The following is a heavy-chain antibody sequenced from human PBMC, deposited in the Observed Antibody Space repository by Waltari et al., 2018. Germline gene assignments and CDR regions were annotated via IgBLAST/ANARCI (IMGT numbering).Heavy chain of an antibody. CDR3: ARSGSYSQY. Sequence: QLQLQESGPGLVKPSETLSLTCTVSGGSISSSSYYWGWIRQPPGKGLEWIGSIYYSGSTNYNPSRKSRGTITRDTSASTAYMELSSLRSEDTAVYYWARSGSYSQYWGQGTLVTVSS. CDR1: GGSISSSSYY. J-gene: IGHJ4*02. D-gene: IGHD1-26*01. V-gene: IGHV4-39*01. CDR2: IYYSGST.